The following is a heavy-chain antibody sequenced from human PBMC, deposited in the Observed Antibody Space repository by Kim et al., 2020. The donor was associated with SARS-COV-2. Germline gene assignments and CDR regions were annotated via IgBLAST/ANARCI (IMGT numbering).Heavy chain of an antibody. D-gene: IGHD1-26*01. Sequence: GGSLRLSCAASGFTFSSYAMSWVRQAPGKGLEWVSAISDSGGSTYYPDSVKGRFTISRDNSKNTLYLQMNSLRAEDTAVYYCAKLDMWVPPQGPFDYWGQGTLVTVSS. CDR1: GFTFSSYA. V-gene: IGHV3-23*01. CDR2: ISDSGGST. J-gene: IGHJ4*02. CDR3: AKLDMWVPPQGPFDY.